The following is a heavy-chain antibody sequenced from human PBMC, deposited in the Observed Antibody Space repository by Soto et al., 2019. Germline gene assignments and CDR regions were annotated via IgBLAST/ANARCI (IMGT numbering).Heavy chain of an antibody. CDR1: GGTFSSYA. J-gene: IGHJ5*02. V-gene: IGHV1-69*06. D-gene: IGHD2-15*01. Sequence: SVKVSCKASGGTFSSYAISWVRQAPGQGLEWMGGIIPIFGTANYAQKFQGRVTITADKSTSTAYMELSSLRSEDTAVYYCARASSTNRYCSGGSCYSGFDPWGQGTLVTVSS. CDR2: IIPIFGTA. CDR3: ARASSTNRYCSGGSCYSGFDP.